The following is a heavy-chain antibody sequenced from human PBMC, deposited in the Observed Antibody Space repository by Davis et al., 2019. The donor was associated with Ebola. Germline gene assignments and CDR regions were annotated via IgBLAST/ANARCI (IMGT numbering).Heavy chain of an antibody. D-gene: IGHD2-2*01. V-gene: IGHV3-21*01. CDR1: GLTVSSNY. CDR3: AREGKYRDESRTFDY. J-gene: IGHJ4*02. Sequence: GESLKISCVASGLTVSSNYMSWVRQAPGKGLEWVSSISSSSSYIYYADSVKGRFTISRDNAKNSLSLQMNSLRAEDTAVYYCAREGKYRDESRTFDYWGQGTLVTVSS. CDR2: ISSSSSYI.